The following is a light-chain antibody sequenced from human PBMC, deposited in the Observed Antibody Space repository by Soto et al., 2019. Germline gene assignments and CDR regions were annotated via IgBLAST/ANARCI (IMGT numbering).Light chain of an antibody. V-gene: IGLV2-14*01. J-gene: IGLJ2*01. Sequence: QSALTQPASVSGSLGQSITIPCTGTSSDIGVYNYVAWYQHHPGKAPKLMLYEVSVRPSGVSNRFSGTKSGNTASLTISGFQAEDEADYYCTSSSSTVVIFGGGTKLTVL. CDR2: EVS. CDR1: SSDIGVYNY. CDR3: TSSSSTVVI.